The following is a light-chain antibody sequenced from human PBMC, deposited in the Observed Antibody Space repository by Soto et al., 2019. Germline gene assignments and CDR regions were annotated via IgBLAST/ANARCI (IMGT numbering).Light chain of an antibody. CDR3: QQYGSSLWT. CDR2: GAS. V-gene: IGKV3-20*01. CDR1: QRVDNNF. J-gene: IGKJ1*01. Sequence: GLTQSPGTLSLSPGEGATLSCRTSQRVDNNFVAWYQQKPGQAPRLLIYGASTRATGIPDRFSGSGFGTDFTLTITRXEPEDFAVYYCQQYGSSLWTFGLGTKVDIK.